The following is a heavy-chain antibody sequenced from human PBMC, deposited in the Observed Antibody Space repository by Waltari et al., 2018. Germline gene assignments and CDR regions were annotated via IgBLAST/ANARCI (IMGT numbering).Heavy chain of an antibody. V-gene: IGHV1-69*02. Sequence: NWVRPARGQGLEWIGRIIPNLCNPSYAQKFQGKFTITPDQSTSTASLELNRLRSEDTAVYYLAGGGGGADRGYFDSWGQGTLVTVSS. CDR3: AGGGGGADRGYFDS. CDR2: IIPNLCNP. D-gene: IGHD1-26*01. J-gene: IGHJ4*02.